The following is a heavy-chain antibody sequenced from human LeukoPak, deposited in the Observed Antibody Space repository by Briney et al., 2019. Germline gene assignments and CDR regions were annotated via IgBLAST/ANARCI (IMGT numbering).Heavy chain of an antibody. D-gene: IGHD3-22*01. V-gene: IGHV4-39*07. CDR2: ISYSGST. CDR1: VDSIRSRSYY. CDR3: ARSIFEYYDSSGYYYGWYFDL. J-gene: IGHJ2*01. Sequence: PSQTLSLTSTVSVDSIRSRSYYWGRIRHPPGKGPEWIGTISYSGSTYYNPSLKSRVTISVDTSKIQFSLKLSSVTAADTAVYYCARSIFEYYDSSGYYYGWYFDLWGRGTLVTVSS.